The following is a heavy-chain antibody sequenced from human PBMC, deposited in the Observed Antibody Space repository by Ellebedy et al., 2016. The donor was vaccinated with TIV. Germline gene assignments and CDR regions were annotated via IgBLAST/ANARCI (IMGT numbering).Heavy chain of an antibody. CDR2: ISSSSSYI. V-gene: IGHV3-21*01. CDR3: ARDRPITGRTSWCFDF. D-gene: IGHD1/OR15-1a*01. CDR1: GFTFSSYS. J-gene: IGHJ4*02. Sequence: PGGSLRLSCAASGFTFSSYSMNWVRQAPGKGLEWVSSISSSSSYIYYADSVKGRFTISRDNSKNTVFLQMNSLTAEDAAIYYCARDRPITGRTSWCFDFWGQGTLVTVSA.